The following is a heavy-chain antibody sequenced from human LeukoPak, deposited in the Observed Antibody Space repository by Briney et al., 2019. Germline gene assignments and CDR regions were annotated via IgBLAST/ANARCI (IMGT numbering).Heavy chain of an antibody. Sequence: SETLSLTCTVSGGSISSGGYYWSWIRQHPGKGLEWIGYIYYSGSTYYNPSLKSQVTISVDTSKNQFSLKLSSVTAADTAVYYCARATRPDCSGGSCYRTTHWFDPWGQGTLVTVSS. CDR2: IYYSGST. CDR1: GGSISSGGYY. V-gene: IGHV4-31*01. D-gene: IGHD2-15*01. J-gene: IGHJ5*02. CDR3: ARATRPDCSGGSCYRTTHWFDP.